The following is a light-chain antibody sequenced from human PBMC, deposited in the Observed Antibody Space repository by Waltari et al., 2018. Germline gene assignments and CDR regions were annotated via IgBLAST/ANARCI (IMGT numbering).Light chain of an antibody. CDR3: HSRDASGVGGS. J-gene: IGLJ2*01. CDR2: DKN. CDR1: SLRTYY. V-gene: IGLV3-19*01. Sequence: SSELTQDPAVSVAMGQTVRITCQGDSLRTYYASWYQQRPGQAPVLVMYDKNNLPSGVPDRFSGSSSDNTASLTITGAQAEDEASYYCHSRDASGVGGSFGGGTQLTVL.